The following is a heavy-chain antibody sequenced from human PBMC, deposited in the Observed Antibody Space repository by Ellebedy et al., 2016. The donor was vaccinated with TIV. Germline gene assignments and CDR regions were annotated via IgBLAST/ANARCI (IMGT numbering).Heavy chain of an antibody. Sequence: GESLKISCAASGFTFTNYWMHWVRQAPGKGLVWVSSVNSDGSGPSYAESVKGRFTISRDNAKKTVDLQMSSLRDEDTAVYFCTREDVSYGMEVWGQGTTVIVSS. J-gene: IGHJ6*02. CDR2: VNSDGSGP. CDR1: GFTFTNYW. CDR3: TREDVSYGMEV. V-gene: IGHV3-74*01.